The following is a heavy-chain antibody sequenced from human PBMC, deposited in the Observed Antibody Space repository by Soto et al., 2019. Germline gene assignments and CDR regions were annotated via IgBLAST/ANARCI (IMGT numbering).Heavy chain of an antibody. Sequence: PSETLSLTCTVSGDSISSNHWNWIRQPAGKGLEWIGRISTSGSTNYNPSLKSRVTMSVDTSNNHFSLKLSSVTAADTAVYYCARATFGGVVGGYYYYGLDVWGQGTTVTVSS. V-gene: IGHV4-4*07. CDR2: ISTSGST. CDR1: GDSISSNH. D-gene: IGHD3-16*01. J-gene: IGHJ6*02. CDR3: ARATFGGVVGGYYYYGLDV.